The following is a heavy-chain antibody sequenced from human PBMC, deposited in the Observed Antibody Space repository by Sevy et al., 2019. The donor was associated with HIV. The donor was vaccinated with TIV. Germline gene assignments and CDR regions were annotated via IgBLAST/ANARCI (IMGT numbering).Heavy chain of an antibody. Sequence: GGSLRLSCAASGFTFDDHTMHWVRQPPGKGLEWVSLISWDGGSTYYADSVKGRFTISRDNSKNSLFLQMNSLGAEDTALYYCAKGMGSGGGGAYYFDYWGQGTLVTVSS. CDR2: ISWDGGST. J-gene: IGHJ4*02. V-gene: IGHV3-43*01. CDR1: GFTFDDHT. D-gene: IGHD1-26*01. CDR3: AKGMGSGGGGAYYFDY.